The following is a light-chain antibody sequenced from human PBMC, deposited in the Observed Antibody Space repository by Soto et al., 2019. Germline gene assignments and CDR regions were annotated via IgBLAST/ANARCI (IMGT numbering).Light chain of an antibody. CDR2: AAS. Sequence: EVVLTQSPGTVSLSPGERATLSCRASQSVTSNYLAWYQQKPGQAPRLLIYAASSRATGIPDRFSGSGSGTDIALSLSSIEHEDVDVEYCHHQGGSITRTFGRGTKVEIK. J-gene: IGKJ1*01. V-gene: IGKV3-20*01. CDR3: HHQGGSITRT. CDR1: QSVTSNY.